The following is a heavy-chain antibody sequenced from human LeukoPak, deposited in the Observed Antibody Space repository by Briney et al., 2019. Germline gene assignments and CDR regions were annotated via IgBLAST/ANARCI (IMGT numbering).Heavy chain of an antibody. CDR1: GDSVSSYY. V-gene: IGHV4-4*07. CDR3: ARASGSYFDY. Sequence: SETLSLTCTVSGDSVSSYYWSWIRRPAEKGLAWIGRFYISGSTNYNPSLTSRVTMSVDTSKNQFSLRLSSVTAADTAVYYCARASGSYFDYWGQGTLVTVSS. CDR2: FYISGST. J-gene: IGHJ4*02. D-gene: IGHD1-26*01.